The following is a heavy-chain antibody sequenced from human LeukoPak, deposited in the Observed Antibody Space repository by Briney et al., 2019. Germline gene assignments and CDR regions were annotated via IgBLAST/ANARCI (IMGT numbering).Heavy chain of an antibody. Sequence: GGSLRLSCAASGFTFSSYGMHWVRQAPGKGLEWVAFIRYDGSNKYYADSVKGRFTISRDNSKNTLYLQMNSLRAEDTAVYYCAKSPSMAAAVGYFDYWGQGTLVTVSS. J-gene: IGHJ4*02. CDR3: AKSPSMAAAVGYFDY. D-gene: IGHD6-13*01. CDR1: GFTFSSYG. CDR2: IRYDGSNK. V-gene: IGHV3-30*02.